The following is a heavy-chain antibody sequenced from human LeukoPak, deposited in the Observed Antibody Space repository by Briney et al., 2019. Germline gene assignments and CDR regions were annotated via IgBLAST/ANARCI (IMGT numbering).Heavy chain of an antibody. CDR1: GLTFSSYA. D-gene: IGHD1-26*01. J-gene: IGHJ6*03. Sequence: PGGSLRLSCAASGLTFSSYALSWVRQAPGKGLEWGSAISGSGGSRYYADSVKCRFTISRDNSKNTLYLQMNSLRADDTAVYYWAKQSPIVGATPYYYYYMDVWGKGTTVTVSS. CDR3: AKQSPIVGATPYYYYYMDV. CDR2: ISGSGGSR. V-gene: IGHV3-23*01.